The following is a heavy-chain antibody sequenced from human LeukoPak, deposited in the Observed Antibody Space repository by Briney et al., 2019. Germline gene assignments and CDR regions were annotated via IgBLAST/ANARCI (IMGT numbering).Heavy chain of an antibody. Sequence: PSETLSLTCAVSGYSISSGYYWGWIRPPPGKGLEWIGIIYHSGSTYYNPSLKSRVTISVDTSKNQFSLKLSSVTAADTAVYYCARMGYGDPREYFDYWGQGTLVTVSS. J-gene: IGHJ4*02. CDR2: IYHSGST. CDR1: GYSISSGYY. D-gene: IGHD4-17*01. CDR3: ARMGYGDPREYFDY. V-gene: IGHV4-38-2*01.